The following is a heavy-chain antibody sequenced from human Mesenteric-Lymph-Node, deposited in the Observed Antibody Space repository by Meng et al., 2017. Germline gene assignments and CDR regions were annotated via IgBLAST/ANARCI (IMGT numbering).Heavy chain of an antibody. CDR1: GFTFSSYT. Sequence: GGSLRLSCAASGFTFSSYTVHWVRQAPGKGLEWVALISYDGSYKSYADSVKGRFTISRDNARNSLFLQMNSLRVEDTAVYSCARGSLEDWGQGTLVTVSS. J-gene: IGHJ4*02. CDR3: ARGSLED. V-gene: IGHV3-30*07. CDR2: ISYDGSYK.